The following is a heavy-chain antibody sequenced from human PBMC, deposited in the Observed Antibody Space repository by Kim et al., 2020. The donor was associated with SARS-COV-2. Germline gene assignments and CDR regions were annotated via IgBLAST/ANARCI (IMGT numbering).Heavy chain of an antibody. CDR1: GFTFSSYA. CDR2: IYSGGSST. V-gene: IGHV3-23*03. Sequence: GGSLRLSCAASGFTFSSYAMSWVRQAPGKGLEWVSVIYSGGSSTYYADSVKGRFTISRDNSKNTLYLQMNSLRAEDTAVYYCAKVSPIFGVSYYFDYWGQGTLVTVSS. D-gene: IGHD2-8*01. CDR3: AKVSPIFGVSYYFDY. J-gene: IGHJ4*02.